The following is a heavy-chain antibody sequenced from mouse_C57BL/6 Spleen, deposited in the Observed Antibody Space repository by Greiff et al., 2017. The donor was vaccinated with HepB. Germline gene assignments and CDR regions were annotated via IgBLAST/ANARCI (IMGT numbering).Heavy chain of an antibody. CDR1: GFSLTSYA. Sequence: VMLVESGPGLVAPSQSLSITCTVSGFSLTSYAISWVCQPPGKGLEWLGVLWTGGGTNYNSALKSRLSISKDNSKSQVFLKMNSLQTDDTARYYWARGDGYYGFAYWGQGTLVTVAA. V-gene: IGHV2-9-1*01. D-gene: IGHD2-3*01. CDR3: ARGDGYYGFAY. CDR2: LWTGGGT. J-gene: IGHJ3*01.